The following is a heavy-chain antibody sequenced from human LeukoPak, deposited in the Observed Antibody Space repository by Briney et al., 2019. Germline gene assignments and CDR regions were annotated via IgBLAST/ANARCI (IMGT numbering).Heavy chain of an antibody. CDR2: ISSSSSYI. Sequence: GGSLRLSCAASGFTFNSYSMNWVRQAPGKGLEWVSSISSSSSYIYYADSVKGRFTISRDNAKNSLYLQMNSLRTEDTAVYYCARDRGGWYYFDYWGQGTLVTVSS. V-gene: IGHV3-21*01. CDR3: ARDRGGWYYFDY. D-gene: IGHD6-19*01. J-gene: IGHJ4*02. CDR1: GFTFNSYS.